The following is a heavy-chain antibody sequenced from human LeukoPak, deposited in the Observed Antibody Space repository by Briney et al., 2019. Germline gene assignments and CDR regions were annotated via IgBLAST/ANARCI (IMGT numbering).Heavy chain of an antibody. D-gene: IGHD5-18*01. V-gene: IGHV4-31*03. CDR2: IYYSGST. Sequence: SQTLSLTCTVSGGSISSGGYYWSWIRQHPGKGLEWIGYIYYSGSTYYNPSLKSRVTISVDTSKNQFSLKLSSVTAADTAVYYCARASGYSYAKGVLFDYWGQGTLVTVSS. CDR1: GGSISSGGYY. J-gene: IGHJ4*02. CDR3: ARASGYSYAKGVLFDY.